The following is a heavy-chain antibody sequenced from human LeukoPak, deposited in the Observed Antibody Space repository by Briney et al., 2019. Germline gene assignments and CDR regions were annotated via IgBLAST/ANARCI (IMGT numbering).Heavy chain of an antibody. J-gene: IGHJ4*02. V-gene: IGHV3-11*01. D-gene: IGHD3-22*01. CDR2: ISSSGSTI. CDR1: GFTFSDYY. Sequence: PGGSLRLSCAASGFTFSDYYMSWIRQAPGKGLEWVSYISSSGSTIYYADSVKGRFTISRDNAKNSLYLQMNSLRVEDTAVYYCAREPYYDSSGYCLDYWGQGTLVTVSS. CDR3: AREPYYDSSGYCLDY.